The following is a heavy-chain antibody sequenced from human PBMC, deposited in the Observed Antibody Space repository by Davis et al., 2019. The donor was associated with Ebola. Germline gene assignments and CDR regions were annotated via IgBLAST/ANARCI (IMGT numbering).Heavy chain of an antibody. CDR1: GYTFTSYG. D-gene: IGHD1-1*01. Sequence: ASVKVSCKASGYTFTSYGISWVRQAPGQGLEWMGWISAYNGNTNYAQKLQGRVTMTEDTSTDTAYMELSSLTSEDTAVYYCATTATTGYYYYGMDVWGQGTTVTVSS. CDR2: ISAYNGNT. J-gene: IGHJ6*02. CDR3: ATTATTGYYYYGMDV. V-gene: IGHV1-18*01.